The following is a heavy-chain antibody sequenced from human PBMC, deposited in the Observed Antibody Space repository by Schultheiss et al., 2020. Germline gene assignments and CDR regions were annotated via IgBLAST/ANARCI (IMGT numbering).Heavy chain of an antibody. CDR2: IIPIFGTA. CDR3: ASASGDSYYYYGMDV. Sequence: SVKVSCKASGYTFTSYGISWVRQAPGQGLEWMGGIIPIFGTANYAQKFQGRVTITADKSTSTTYMELSSLRSEDTAVYYCASASGDSYYYYGMDVWGQGTTVNGYS. J-gene: IGHJ6*02. V-gene: IGHV1-69*06. CDR1: GYTFTSYG. D-gene: IGHD7-27*01.